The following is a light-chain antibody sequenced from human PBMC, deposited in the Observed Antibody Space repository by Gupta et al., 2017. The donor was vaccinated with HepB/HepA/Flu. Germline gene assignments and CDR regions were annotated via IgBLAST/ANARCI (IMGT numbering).Light chain of an antibody. CDR1: QSVANKC. CDR3: QQYGSSPPYI. CDR2: DAS. J-gene: IGKJ2*01. Sequence: EIVLTQSPGTLSLSPGERATLSCRASQSVANKCLAWYQQKPGQAPRLLIYDASNRATGIPDRFSGSGSGTDFTLTISRREPEDFAVYYCQQYGSSPPYIFGQGTKLEIK. V-gene: IGKV3-20*01.